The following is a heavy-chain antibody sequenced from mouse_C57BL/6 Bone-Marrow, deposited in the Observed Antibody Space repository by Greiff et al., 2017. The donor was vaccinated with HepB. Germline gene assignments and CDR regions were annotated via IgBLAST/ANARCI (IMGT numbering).Heavy chain of an antibody. CDR2: IYPGSGST. Sequence: LVESGAELVKPGASVKMSCKASGYTFTSYWITWVKQRPGQGLEWIGDIYPGSGSTNYNEKFKSKATLTVDTSSSTAYMQLSSLTSEDSAVYYCATSTVVAPYFDYWGQGTTLTVSS. V-gene: IGHV1-55*01. D-gene: IGHD1-1*01. J-gene: IGHJ2*01. CDR1: GYTFTSYW. CDR3: ATSTVVAPYFDY.